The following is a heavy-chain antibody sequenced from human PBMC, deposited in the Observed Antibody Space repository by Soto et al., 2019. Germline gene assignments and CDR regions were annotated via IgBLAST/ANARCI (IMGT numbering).Heavy chain of an antibody. CDR2: IFHSGTT. CDR3: ASLGTTVSAFDS. V-gene: IGHV4-4*02. D-gene: IGHD1-7*01. CDR1: GASVSSSNW. J-gene: IGHJ4*02. Sequence: QVQLQESGPGLLKPSGTLSLTCDVSGASVSSSNWWSWVRQPPGKGLEWIGEIFHSGTTYYNPSLKSRVTILVAKSRNQFSLRLTSVTAADTAVYFCASLGTTVSAFDSWGQGTLVTVSS.